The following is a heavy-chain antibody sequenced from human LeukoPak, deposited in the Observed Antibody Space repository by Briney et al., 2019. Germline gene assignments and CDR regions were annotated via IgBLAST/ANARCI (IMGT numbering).Heavy chain of an antibody. J-gene: IGHJ4*02. CDR3: ARDQGYCSSTSCSSGGGFDY. Sequence: PSETLSLTCAVYGGSFSGYYWSWIRQPPGKGLEWIGEINHSGSTNYNPSLKSRVTISVDTSKNQFSLKLSSVTAADTAVYYCARDQGYCSSTSCSSGGGFDYWGQETLVTVSS. V-gene: IGHV4-34*01. CDR2: INHSGST. D-gene: IGHD2-2*01. CDR1: GGSFSGYY.